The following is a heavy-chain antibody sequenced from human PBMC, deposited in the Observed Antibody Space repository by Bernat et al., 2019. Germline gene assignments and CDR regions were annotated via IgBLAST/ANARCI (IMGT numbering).Heavy chain of an antibody. D-gene: IGHD6-19*01. J-gene: IGHJ6*03. CDR2: IWYDGSNK. CDR3: ARRRIAVAGTGGGGYYYYYYMDV. CDR1: GFTFSSYG. V-gene: IGHV3-33*01. Sequence: QVQLVESGGGVVQPGRSLRLSCAASGFTFSSYGMHWVRQAPGKGLEWVAVIWYDGSNKYYADSVKGRFTISRDNSKNTLYLQMNSLRAEDTAVYYCARRRIAVAGTGGGGYYYYYYMDVWGKGTTVTVSS.